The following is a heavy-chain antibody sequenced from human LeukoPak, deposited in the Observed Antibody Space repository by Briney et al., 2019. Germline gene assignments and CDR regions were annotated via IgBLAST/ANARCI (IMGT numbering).Heavy chain of an antibody. V-gene: IGHV3-30*02. D-gene: IGHD2-2*01. CDR2: IRHDGSKI. J-gene: IGHJ6*03. CDR1: GFTFSNYG. Sequence: GGSLRLSCEASGFTFSNYGMRWVRQAPGKGLGWAAFIRHDGSKIYYADYVKGQFTIYRDSSKSTLYLQTNSLGAEDTAVYYCAKSVIPTAYQGTYYMDVWGKGTTVIVSS. CDR3: AKSVIPTAYQGTYYMDV.